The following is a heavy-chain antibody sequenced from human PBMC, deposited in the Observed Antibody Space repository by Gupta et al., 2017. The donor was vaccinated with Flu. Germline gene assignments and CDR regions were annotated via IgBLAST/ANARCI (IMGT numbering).Heavy chain of an antibody. CDR2: ISYDGSSK. J-gene: IGHJ6*02. Sequence: QVQLVESGGGVVPPGRSLRLSCAVSGFSFSTYGMPWVRQAPGKGLEWVAVISYDGSSKYYADAVKGRFTISRDNSKDTLYLQMNSLRTEDTAVYYCAEDRRRYSYAYGMDVWGQGTTVTVS. CDR1: GFSFSTYG. V-gene: IGHV3-30*18. D-gene: IGHD3-16*01. CDR3: AEDRRRYSYAYGMDV.